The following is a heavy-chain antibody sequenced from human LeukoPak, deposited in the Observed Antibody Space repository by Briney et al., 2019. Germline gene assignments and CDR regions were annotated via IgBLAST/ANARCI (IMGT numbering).Heavy chain of an antibody. V-gene: IGHV3-7*01. CDR1: GFTFSGFS. Sequence: GRTLRLSCAASGFTFSGFSMSWVRQSPTKGLEWVANIKQDGSERYYVDSVKGRFTISRDNAKNSLSLQMNNLRVEDTAVYYCARAGSHWHYVYWGQGTVVTVSS. D-gene: IGHD3-10*01. CDR2: IKQDGSER. J-gene: IGHJ4*02. CDR3: ARAGSHWHYVY.